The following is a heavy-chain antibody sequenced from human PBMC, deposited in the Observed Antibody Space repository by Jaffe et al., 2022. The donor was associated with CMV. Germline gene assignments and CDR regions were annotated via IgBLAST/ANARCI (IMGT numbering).Heavy chain of an antibody. CDR1: GFTFGDYA. Sequence: EVQLVESGGGLVQPGRSLRLSCTASGFTFGDYAMSWVRQAPGKGLEWVGFIRSKAYGGTTEYAASVKGRFTISRDDSKSIAYLQMNSLKTEDTAVYYCTREATHGYDAFDIWGQGTMVTVSS. J-gene: IGHJ3*02. D-gene: IGHD5-12*01. CDR3: TREATHGYDAFDI. CDR2: IRSKAYGGTT. V-gene: IGHV3-49*04.